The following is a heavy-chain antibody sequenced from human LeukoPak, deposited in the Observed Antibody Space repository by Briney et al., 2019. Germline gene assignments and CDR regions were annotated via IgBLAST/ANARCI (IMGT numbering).Heavy chain of an antibody. CDR1: GFTFSSYA. J-gene: IGHJ1*01. D-gene: IGHD4-23*01. V-gene: IGHV3-30*04. CDR2: IWYGGSNT. CDR3: ARVDGPYYGGNSEYFQH. Sequence: QTGRSLRLSCAASGFTFSSYAMHWVRQAPGKGLEWVAVIWYGGSNTYYADSVKGRFTISRDNSKNTLYLQMNSLRAEDTAVYYCARVDGPYYGGNSEYFQHWGQGTLVTVSS.